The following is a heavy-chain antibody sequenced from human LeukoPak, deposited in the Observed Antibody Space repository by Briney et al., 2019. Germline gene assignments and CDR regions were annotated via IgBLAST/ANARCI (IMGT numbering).Heavy chain of an antibody. CDR1: GFTFSSYW. CDR2: INTDGSNT. CDR3: AWGVPAAKSLDY. V-gene: IGHV3-74*01. Sequence: GGSLRLSCAASGFTFSSYWMHWVRQAPGKGLVWVSRINTDGSNTNYADSVKGRFTISRDNSKNTLYLQMNSLRAEDTAVYYCAWGVPAAKSLDYWGQGTLVTVSS. D-gene: IGHD2-2*01. J-gene: IGHJ4*02.